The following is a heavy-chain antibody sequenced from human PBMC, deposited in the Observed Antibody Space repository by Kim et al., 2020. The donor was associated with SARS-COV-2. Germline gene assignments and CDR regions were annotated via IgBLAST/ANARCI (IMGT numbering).Heavy chain of an antibody. CDR3: ARDALRYCSSTSCYEGGWYFDL. CDR2: ISSSGSTI. Sequence: GGSLRLSCAASGFTFSSYEMNWVRQAPGKGLEWVSYISSSGSTIYYADSVKGRFTISRDNAKNSLYLQMNSLRAEDTAVYYCARDALRYCSSTSCYEGGWYFDLWGRGTLVTVSS. V-gene: IGHV3-48*03. J-gene: IGHJ2*01. CDR1: GFTFSSYE. D-gene: IGHD2-2*01.